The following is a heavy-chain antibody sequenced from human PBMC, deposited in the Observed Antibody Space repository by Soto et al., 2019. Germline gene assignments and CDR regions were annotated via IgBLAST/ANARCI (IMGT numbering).Heavy chain of an antibody. CDR2: IYWNDDK. CDR1: GFSLSTSGVG. V-gene: IGHV2-5*01. Sequence: QITLKESGPTLVKPTQTLTLTCTFSGFSLSTSGVGEGWIRQPPGKALEWLVLIYWNDDKRYSPSLKSRLTITKDTSKNQVVLTMTNMDPVDTATYYCAHRHLRRRLFGGRENDAFDIWGQGTMVTVSS. D-gene: IGHD3-16*01. J-gene: IGHJ3*02. CDR3: AHRHLRRRLFGGRENDAFDI.